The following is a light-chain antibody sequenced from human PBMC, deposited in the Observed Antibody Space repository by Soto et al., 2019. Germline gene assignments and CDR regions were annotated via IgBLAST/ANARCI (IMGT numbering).Light chain of an antibody. Sequence: QSVLTQPPSASGTPGQRVTISCSGSGSNIGSHTVNWYQQLPGTAPKLLIYSNNKRPSGVPDRFSGSKSGTSASLAISGLQSEDEADYYCAAWDDSLNGRVFGGGTKLTVL. CDR3: AAWDDSLNGRV. CDR2: SNN. J-gene: IGLJ3*02. CDR1: GSNIGSHT. V-gene: IGLV1-44*01.